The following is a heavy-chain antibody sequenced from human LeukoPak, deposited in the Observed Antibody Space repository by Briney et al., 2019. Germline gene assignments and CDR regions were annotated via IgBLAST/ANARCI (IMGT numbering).Heavy chain of an antibody. CDR1: GYTFTGYY. CDR3: AREAAARRPGPDSYYYYYMDV. D-gene: IGHD6-13*01. CDR2: INTNTGNP. J-gene: IGHJ6*03. V-gene: IGHV7-4-1*02. Sequence: ASVKVSCKASGYTFTGYYMHWVRQAPGQGLEWMGWINTNTGNPTYAQGFTGRFVFSLDTSVSTAYLQISSLKAEDTAVYYCAREAAARRPGPDSYYYYYMDVWGKGTTVTVSS.